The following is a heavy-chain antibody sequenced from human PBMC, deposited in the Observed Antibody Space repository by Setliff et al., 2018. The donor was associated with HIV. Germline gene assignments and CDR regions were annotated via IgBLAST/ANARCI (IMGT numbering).Heavy chain of an antibody. CDR3: AREIQFSATTYYYYYMDD. Sequence: TSETLSLTCIVSGVSASSSSYYWGWIRQPPGKGLEWIGYIYYSGNTYYNPSLKSRVTLSVDTSKNQFSLKVTSVTAADTAVYYCAREIQFSATTYYYYYMDDWGRGTTVTVSS. CDR2: IYYSGNT. J-gene: IGHJ6*03. V-gene: IGHV4-39*07. CDR1: GVSASSSSYY. D-gene: IGHD5-18*01.